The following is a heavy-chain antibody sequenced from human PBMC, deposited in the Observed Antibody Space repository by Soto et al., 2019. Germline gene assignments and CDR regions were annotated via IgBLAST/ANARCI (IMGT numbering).Heavy chain of an antibody. CDR1: GGTFSSYA. Sequence: SVKVSCKASGGTFSSYAINWVRQAPGQGLEWMGGIIPLSGTANYAQKFQGRVTITADKSTSTAYMELSSPRSEDTAVYYCARAPGKYDFWSPYGMDVWGQGTTVTVSS. V-gene: IGHV1-69*06. CDR3: ARAPGKYDFWSPYGMDV. J-gene: IGHJ6*02. D-gene: IGHD3-3*01. CDR2: IIPLSGTA.